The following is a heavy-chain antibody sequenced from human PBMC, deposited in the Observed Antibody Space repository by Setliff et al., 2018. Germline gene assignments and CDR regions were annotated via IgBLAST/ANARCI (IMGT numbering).Heavy chain of an antibody. J-gene: IGHJ4*02. V-gene: IGHV3-7*01. CDR1: GFTFSSYW. CDR2: INQDGSEK. D-gene: IGHD3-3*01. Sequence: PGEALKISCAASGFTFSSYWMTWVRQAPGKGLGWVANINQDGSEKYYVDSVKGRFTISRDNAKNSLYLQMNSLRAEDTAVYYCARVHPATIFEVVIFDYWGQGTLVTVSS. CDR3: ARVHPATIFEVVIFDY.